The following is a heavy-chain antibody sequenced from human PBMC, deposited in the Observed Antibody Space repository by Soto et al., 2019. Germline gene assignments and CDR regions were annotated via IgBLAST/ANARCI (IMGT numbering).Heavy chain of an antibody. J-gene: IGHJ4*02. Sequence: SETLSLTCPVSGGSTSSDNYWSWIRQPPGKGLEWIGHIYYSGNTDYNPSLKSRLAISIDTSKNQFSLKLSSVTAADTAVYFCAREGGESSDGLYYFDSWGQGSLVTVSS. CDR2: IYYSGNT. CDR3: AREGGESSDGLYYFDS. D-gene: IGHD3-16*01. V-gene: IGHV4-30-4*01. CDR1: GGSTSSDNY.